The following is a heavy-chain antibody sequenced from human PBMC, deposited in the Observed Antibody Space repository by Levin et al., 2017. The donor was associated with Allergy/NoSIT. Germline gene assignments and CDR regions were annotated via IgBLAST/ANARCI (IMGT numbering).Heavy chain of an antibody. CDR1: GYTFTSYG. CDR3: ARDSPFDYGDYVVTYYFDY. D-gene: IGHD4-17*01. J-gene: IGHJ4*02. Sequence: GESLKISCKASGYTFTSYGITWVRQAPGQGLEWMGWISGYNANTKYAQKFQGRVTMTTDTSTSTAYMELRSLRSDDTAVYYCARDSPFDYGDYVVTYYFDYWGQGTLVTVSS. V-gene: IGHV1-18*01. CDR2: ISGYNANT.